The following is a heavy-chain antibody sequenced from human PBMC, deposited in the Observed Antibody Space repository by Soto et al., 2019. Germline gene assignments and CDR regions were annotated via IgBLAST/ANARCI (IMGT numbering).Heavy chain of an antibody. CDR1: GYTFTGYH. CDR2: FKPFNGVT. Sequence: ASVKVSCKASGYTFTGYHLHWVRQAPGQGLEWMGSFKPFNGVTNLAQNFQGRVTLTRDTSNNTAYMELSRLRSDDTAVYFCARAVSPYYDSPAGTWFDPWGQGTLVTVSS. J-gene: IGHJ5*02. CDR3: ARAVSPYYDSPAGTWFDP. D-gene: IGHD3-9*01. V-gene: IGHV1-2*02.